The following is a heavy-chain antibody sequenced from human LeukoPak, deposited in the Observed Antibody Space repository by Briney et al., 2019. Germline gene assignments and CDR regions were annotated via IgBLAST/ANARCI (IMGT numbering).Heavy chain of an antibody. J-gene: IGHJ4*02. Sequence: PGGSLRLSCAASGFTFDYYAMHWVRQAPGKGLEWVSLISGDGGSTYYADSVKGRFTISRDNSKNSLYLQMNSLRTEDTALYYCAKAHCSSTSCYFDYWGQGTLVTVSS. D-gene: IGHD2-2*01. V-gene: IGHV3-43*02. CDR2: ISGDGGST. CDR1: GFTFDYYA. CDR3: AKAHCSSTSCYFDY.